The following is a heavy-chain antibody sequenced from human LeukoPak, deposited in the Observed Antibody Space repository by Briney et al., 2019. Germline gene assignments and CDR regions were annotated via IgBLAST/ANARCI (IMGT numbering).Heavy chain of an antibody. CDR3: ARDKTLGEGHWFDP. J-gene: IGHJ5*02. CDR1: GFTFSSYG. D-gene: IGHD2-21*01. CDR2: ISYDGSNK. V-gene: IGHV3-30*03. Sequence: PGRSLRLSCAASGFTFSSYGMHWVRQAPGKGLEWVTVISYDGSNKYYADSVKGRFTISRDNSKNTLYLQMNSLRAEDTAVYYCARDKTLGEGHWFDPWGQGTLVTVSS.